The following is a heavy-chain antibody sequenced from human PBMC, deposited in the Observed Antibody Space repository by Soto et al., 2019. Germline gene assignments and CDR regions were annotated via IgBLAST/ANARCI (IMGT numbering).Heavy chain of an antibody. J-gene: IGHJ6*04. CDR1: GFTFSSYW. Sequence: PGGSLRLSCAASGFTFSSYWMSWVRQAPGKGLEWVANIKQDGSEKYYVDSVKGRFTISRDNAKNTLYLQMNSLRAEDTAVYYCANDFFVVTNLGGYYYGMDVWGKGTTVTVSS. V-gene: IGHV3-7*05. CDR3: ANDFFVVTNLGGYYYGMDV. D-gene: IGHD3-22*01. CDR2: IKQDGSEK.